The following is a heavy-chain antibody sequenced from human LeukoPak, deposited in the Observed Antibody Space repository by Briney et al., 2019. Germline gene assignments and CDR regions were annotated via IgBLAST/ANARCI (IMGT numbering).Heavy chain of an antibody. J-gene: IGHJ4*02. CDR2: VNPNSGGT. D-gene: IGHD2/OR15-2a*01. Sequence: ASVKVSCKASGYTFTGYYMHWVRQAPGQGLEWMGWVNPNSGGTNYAQKFQGRVTMTRDTSTSTAYMELRSLRSDDTAVYYCASSRDLWVLDYWGQGTLVTVSS. V-gene: IGHV1-2*02. CDR1: GYTFTGYY. CDR3: ASSRDLWVLDY.